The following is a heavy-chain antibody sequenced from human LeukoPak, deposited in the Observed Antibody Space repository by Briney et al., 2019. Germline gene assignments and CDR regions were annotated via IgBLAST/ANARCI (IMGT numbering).Heavy chain of an antibody. CDR2: ISASGAGT. D-gene: IGHD1-14*01. V-gene: IGHV3-23*01. CDR1: GFTFNTYA. J-gene: IGHJ4*02. CDR3: AKDWSGSDYFDY. Sequence: GGSLRLSCAASGFTFNTYAMSWVRQAPGKGLEWVSSISASGAGTYYADSVKGRFTISRDNSENTVYLQMNSLRAEDTAIYYCAKDWSGSDYFDYWGQGTLVTVSS.